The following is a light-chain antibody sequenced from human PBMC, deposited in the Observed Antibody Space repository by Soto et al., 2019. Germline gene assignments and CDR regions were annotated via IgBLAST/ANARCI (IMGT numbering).Light chain of an antibody. J-gene: IGLJ1*01. CDR2: GNS. V-gene: IGLV1-40*01. CDR3: QSYDSSLSGSEV. Sequence: QSVRTQPPSVSGAPGQRVTISCTGSSSNIGAGYDVHWYQQLPGTAPKLLIYGNSNRPSGVPDRFSGSKSGTSASLATTGLQAEDEADYYCQSYDSSLSGSEVFGTGTKVTVL. CDR1: SSNIGAGYD.